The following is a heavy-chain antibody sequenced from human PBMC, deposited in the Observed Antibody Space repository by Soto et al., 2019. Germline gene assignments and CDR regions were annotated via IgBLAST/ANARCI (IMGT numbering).Heavy chain of an antibody. CDR2: IWYDGSNK. Sequence: GGSLRLSCAASGFTFSSYGMHWVRQAPGKGLEWVAVIWYDGSNKYYADSVKGRFTISRDNSKNTLYLQMNSLRAEDTAVYYCARFGPSGSYYRNAYYYYGMDVWGQGTTVTVSS. CDR1: GFTFSSYG. J-gene: IGHJ6*02. CDR3: ARFGPSGSYYRNAYYYYGMDV. D-gene: IGHD1-26*01. V-gene: IGHV3-33*01.